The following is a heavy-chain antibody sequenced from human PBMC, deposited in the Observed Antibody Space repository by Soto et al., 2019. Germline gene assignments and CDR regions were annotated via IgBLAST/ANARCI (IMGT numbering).Heavy chain of an antibody. V-gene: IGHV3-30-3*01. J-gene: IGHJ4*02. Sequence: QVQLVESGGGVVQPGRSLRLSCAASGFTFSSYAMHWVRQAPGKGLEWVAVISYDGSNKYYADSVKGRFTISRDNSKNTLYLQMNSLRAEDTAVYYCARAPAGDSSGWGYWGQGTLVTVSS. D-gene: IGHD6-19*01. CDR3: ARAPAGDSSGWGY. CDR2: ISYDGSNK. CDR1: GFTFSSYA.